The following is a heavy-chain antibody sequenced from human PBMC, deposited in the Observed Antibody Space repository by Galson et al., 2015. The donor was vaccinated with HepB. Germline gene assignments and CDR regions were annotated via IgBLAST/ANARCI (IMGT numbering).Heavy chain of an antibody. J-gene: IGHJ6*03. D-gene: IGHD6-13*01. CDR3: TRGPPGIAAAGTGYYYYYYYMDV. Sequence: SLRLSCAASGFTFGDYAMSWFRQAPGKGLEWVGFIRSKAYGGTTEYAASVKGRFTISRDDSKSIAYLQMNSLKTEDTAVYYCTRGPPGIAAAGTGYYYYYYYMDVWGKGTTVTVSS. V-gene: IGHV3-49*03. CDR1: GFTFGDYA. CDR2: IRSKAYGGTT.